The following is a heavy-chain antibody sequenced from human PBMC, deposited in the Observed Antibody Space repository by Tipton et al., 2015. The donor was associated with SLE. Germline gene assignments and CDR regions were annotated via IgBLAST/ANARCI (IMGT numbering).Heavy chain of an antibody. Sequence: TLSLTCTVSGGSISSSSYYWGWIRQPPGTGLEWIGSIYYSGSTYYNPSLKSRVTISVDTSKNQFSLKLSSVTAADTAVYYCARRSPSDYYDSSGYSYFDYWGQGTLVTVSS. CDR2: IYYSGST. CDR1: GGSISSSSYY. J-gene: IGHJ4*02. CDR3: ARRSPSDYYDSSGYSYFDY. V-gene: IGHV4-39*07. D-gene: IGHD3-22*01.